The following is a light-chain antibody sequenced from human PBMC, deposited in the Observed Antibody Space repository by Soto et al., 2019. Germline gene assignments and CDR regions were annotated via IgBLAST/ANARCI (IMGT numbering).Light chain of an antibody. V-gene: IGKV3-20*01. CDR3: QQYATSPHT. CDR1: QSVSSSQ. Sequence: EIVLTQSPGTLSLSPGESATLSCRASQSVSSSQVAWYQQKPGQAPRLLIYGASSRATGFPDRFSGVGSETDFTLTISRLEPEGFAVYYCQQYATSPHTFGQGTKLEIK. CDR2: GAS. J-gene: IGKJ2*01.